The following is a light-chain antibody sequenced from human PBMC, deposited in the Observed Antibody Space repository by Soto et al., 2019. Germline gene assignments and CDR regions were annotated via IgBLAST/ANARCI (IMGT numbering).Light chain of an antibody. CDR2: DVK. V-gene: IGLV2-11*01. J-gene: IGLJ1*01. CDR1: SSDVGGYNY. CDR3: CSYAGDYTFV. Sequence: QSALTQPRSVSGSPGQSVPISCTGTSSDVGGYNYVSWYQQHPGRAPRVMIYDVKTRPSGVPDRFSGSKSGNTASLTISELQAEDEADYYCCSYAGDYTFVFGTGTKLTVL.